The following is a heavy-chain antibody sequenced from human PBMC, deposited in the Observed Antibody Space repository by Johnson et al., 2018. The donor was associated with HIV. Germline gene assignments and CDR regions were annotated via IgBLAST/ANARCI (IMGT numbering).Heavy chain of an antibody. Sequence: QMQLVESGGGVVQPGRSLRLSCTASGFTFSTYGMHWVRQAPGKGLEWVALIWYDGSDKYYADSVKGRFTISRANSKNMLYLQMNSLRAEDTAVYYCAKDKRQTAIPQRAFDIWGRGTMVTVSS. CDR3: AKDKRQTAIPQRAFDI. D-gene: IGHD6-25*01. CDR2: IWYDGSDK. CDR1: GFTFSTYG. J-gene: IGHJ3*02. V-gene: IGHV3-33*03.